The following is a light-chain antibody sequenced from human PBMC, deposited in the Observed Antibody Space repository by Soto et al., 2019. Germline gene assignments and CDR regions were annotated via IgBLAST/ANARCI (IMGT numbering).Light chain of an antibody. J-gene: IGKJ1*01. V-gene: IGKV1-5*03. CDR2: KAS. CDR3: QQYNSYRA. Sequence: DIQMTQSPSSLSASVGDRVTITCRASQSISSYLNWYQQKPGKAPKLLIYKASSLESGVPSRFSGSGFGTDFTLTISSLQPDDFATYYCQQYNSYRAFGQGTKVDIK. CDR1: QSISSY.